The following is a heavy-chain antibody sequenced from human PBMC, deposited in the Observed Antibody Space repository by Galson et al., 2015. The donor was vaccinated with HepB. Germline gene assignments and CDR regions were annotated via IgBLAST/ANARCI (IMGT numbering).Heavy chain of an antibody. CDR3: AREGNYYDSSGYYPLDY. CDR1: GFTFSDYY. J-gene: IGHJ4*01. V-gene: IGHV3-11*01. D-gene: IGHD3-22*01. CDR2: ISSSGSTI. Sequence: SLRLSCAASGFTFSDYYMSWIRQAPGKGLEWVSYISSSGSTIYYADSVKGRFTISRDNAKNSLYLQMNSLRAEDTAVYYCAREGNYYDSSGYYPLDYWGHGTLVPVAS.